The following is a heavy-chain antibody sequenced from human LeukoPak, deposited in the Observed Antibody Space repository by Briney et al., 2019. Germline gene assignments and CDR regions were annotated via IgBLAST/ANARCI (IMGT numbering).Heavy chain of an antibody. CDR3: ARGVRNYDFWSGYYTEWFGP. CDR1: GYTFTSYY. Sequence: ASVKVSCKASGYTFTSYYMHWVRQAPGQGLEWMGIINPSGGSTSYAQKFQGRVTMTRDMSTSTVYMELSSLRSEDTAVYYCARGVRNYDFWSGYYTEWFGPWGQGTLVTVSS. V-gene: IGHV1-46*01. CDR2: INPSGGST. J-gene: IGHJ5*02. D-gene: IGHD3-3*01.